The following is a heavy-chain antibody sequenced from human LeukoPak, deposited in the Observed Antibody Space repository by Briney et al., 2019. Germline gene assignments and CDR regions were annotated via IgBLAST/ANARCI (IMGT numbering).Heavy chain of an antibody. CDR2: ISGSGGST. CDR3: AKGAGYSYGLDTGRLDAEYFQH. CDR1: GFTFSNYG. D-gene: IGHD5-18*01. V-gene: IGHV3-23*01. J-gene: IGHJ1*01. Sequence: QSGGSLRLSCAASGFTFSNYGMDWVRQAPGKGLEWVSAISGSGGSTYYADSVKGRFTISRDNSKNTLYLQMNSLRAEDTAVYYCAKGAGYSYGLDTGRLDAEYFQHWGQGTLVTVSS.